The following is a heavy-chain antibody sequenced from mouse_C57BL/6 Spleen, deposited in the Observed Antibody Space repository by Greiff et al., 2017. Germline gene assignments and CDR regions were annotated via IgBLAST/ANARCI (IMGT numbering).Heavy chain of an antibody. D-gene: IGHD3-2*02. CDR3: ARGQLRQSYAMDY. J-gene: IGHJ4*01. Sequence: VQLQQPGTELVKPGASVKLSCKASGYTFTSYWMHWLKQRPGQGLEWIGNINPSNGGTNYNEKFKSKATLTVDKSSSTAYMQLSSLTSEDSAVYYCARGQLRQSYAMDYGGQGTSVTVSS. CDR2: INPSNGGT. CDR1: GYTFTSYW. V-gene: IGHV1-53*01.